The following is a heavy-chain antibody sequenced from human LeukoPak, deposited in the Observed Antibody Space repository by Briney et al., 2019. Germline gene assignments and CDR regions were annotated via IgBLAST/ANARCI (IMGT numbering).Heavy chain of an antibody. V-gene: IGHV3-7*01. D-gene: IGHD1-26*01. J-gene: IGHJ4*02. Sequence: GGSLRLSCAASGFTFSSYWMSWVRQAPGKGLDWVANINEDGSEKYYVDSVKGRFTISRDNAENSLHLQMNSLRGEDTAVYYCAREFTSAYSGSSRGLWGQGTLVTVSS. CDR1: GFTFSSYW. CDR2: INEDGSEK. CDR3: AREFTSAYSGSSRGL.